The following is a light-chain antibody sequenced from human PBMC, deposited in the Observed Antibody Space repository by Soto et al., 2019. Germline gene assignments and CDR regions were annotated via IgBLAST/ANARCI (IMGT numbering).Light chain of an antibody. Sequence: EIVLTQSPATLSLSPGERATLSCKASQSVNTYIAWYQQKPGQAPRLLIHDASNRATAIPPRFSGSGSGTDFTFTISSLEPEDFAVYYCQQRSNWPLTSGGGTKVEIK. CDR2: DAS. CDR1: QSVNTY. V-gene: IGKV3-11*01. J-gene: IGKJ4*01. CDR3: QQRSNWPLT.